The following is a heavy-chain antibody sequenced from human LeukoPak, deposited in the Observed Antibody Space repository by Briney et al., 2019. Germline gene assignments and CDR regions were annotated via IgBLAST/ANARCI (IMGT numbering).Heavy chain of an antibody. V-gene: IGHV3-33*06. CDR3: AKGRRYSSGWYHFDY. D-gene: IGHD6-19*01. CDR1: GFTFSSYG. Sequence: PGRSLRLSCAASGFTFSSYGMHWVRQAPGKGLEWVAVIWYDGSNKYYADSVKGRFTISRDNSKNTLYLQMNSLRAGDTAVYYCAKGRRYSSGWYHFDYWGQGTLVTVSS. J-gene: IGHJ4*02. CDR2: IWYDGSNK.